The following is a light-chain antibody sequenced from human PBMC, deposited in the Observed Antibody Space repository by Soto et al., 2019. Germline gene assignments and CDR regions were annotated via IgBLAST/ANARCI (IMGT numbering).Light chain of an antibody. V-gene: IGKV1-33*01. J-gene: IGKJ2*02. CDR2: DAY. Sequence: DIQMTQSPSSLSASVGDRVTITCQASQDSSNHLNWYQQKPGKAPKLLIYDAYSLETGVPSRFSGSGSGTDFTFTISSLQPEDIATYYCQQYDNLPRTFGQGTKLEIK. CDR1: QDSSNH. CDR3: QQYDNLPRT.